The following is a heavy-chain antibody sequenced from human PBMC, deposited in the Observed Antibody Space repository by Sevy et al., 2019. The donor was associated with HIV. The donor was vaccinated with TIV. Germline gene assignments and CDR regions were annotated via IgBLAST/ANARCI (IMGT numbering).Heavy chain of an antibody. D-gene: IGHD2-15*01. CDR2: YYWDDDK. CDR1: GFSLSTDGVG. CDR3: THATREESCSGGRCYYFDY. Sequence: SGPTLVKPTQTLTLTCSFSGFSLSTDGVGVAWIRQPPGKTLERLAIYYWDDDKRYRPSLKSRLTITKDTSKNQVVLRMTTITPADTATYYCTHATREESCSGGRCYYFDYWGQGLLVTVSS. V-gene: IGHV2-5*02. J-gene: IGHJ4*02.